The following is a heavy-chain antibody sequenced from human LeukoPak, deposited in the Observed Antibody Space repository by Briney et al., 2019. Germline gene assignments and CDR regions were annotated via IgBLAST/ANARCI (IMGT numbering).Heavy chain of an antibody. D-gene: IGHD1-26*01. CDR3: AKGGKWDVTPFDY. Sequence: PGRSLRLSCAASGFTFDDYAMHWVRQGPGKGLEWVSGISWNSGSIGYADSVKGRFTISRGNAKNSLYVQMNSLRAEDTAVYYCAKGGKWDVTPFDYWGQGTLVTVSS. V-gene: IGHV3-9*01. CDR2: ISWNSGSI. CDR1: GFTFDDYA. J-gene: IGHJ4*02.